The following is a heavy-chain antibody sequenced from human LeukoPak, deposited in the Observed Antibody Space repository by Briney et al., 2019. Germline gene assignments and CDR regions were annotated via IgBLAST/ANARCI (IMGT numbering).Heavy chain of an antibody. CDR2: IKQDGSEK. J-gene: IGHJ4*02. V-gene: IGHV3-7*01. CDR3: ARLSLRITMVRGVIIPSDY. Sequence: PGGSLRLSCAASGFTFSSYWMSWVRQAPGKGLEWVANIKQDGSEKYYVDSVKGRFTISRDNAKNSLYLQMNSLRAEDTAVYYCARLSLRITMVRGVIIPSDYWGQGTLVTVSS. CDR1: GFTFSSYW. D-gene: IGHD3-10*01.